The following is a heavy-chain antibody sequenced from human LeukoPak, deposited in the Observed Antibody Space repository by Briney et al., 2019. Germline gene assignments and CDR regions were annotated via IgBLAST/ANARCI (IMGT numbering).Heavy chain of an antibody. V-gene: IGHV1-2*02. Sequence: ASVKVSCKASGYTFTGYYIHWVRQAPGQGLDWMGWINPNSGGTNYAQKFQGRVTMTRDKSISTAHMELTRLTSDDTAVYYCARDNSVGETAWWFDPWGQGTLVTVSS. D-gene: IGHD1-26*01. J-gene: IGHJ5*02. CDR1: GYTFTGYY. CDR3: ARDNSVGETAWWFDP. CDR2: INPNSGGT.